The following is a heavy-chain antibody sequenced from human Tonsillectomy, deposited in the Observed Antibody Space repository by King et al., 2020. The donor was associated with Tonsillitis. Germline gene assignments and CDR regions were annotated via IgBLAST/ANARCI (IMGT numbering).Heavy chain of an antibody. D-gene: IGHD2-21*02. Sequence: MQLQESGPGLVKPSETLSLTCTVSGGSINSDYWSWIRQPPGKGLEWVGYIYYTGSTNYNPSLKSRVTISVDTSKNKFSLKLSSVTAADTAVYYCARGGGYCGGYCPDAFDIWGQGTMVTVSS. CDR2: IYYTGST. V-gene: IGHV4-59*01. CDR3: ARGGGYCGGYCPDAFDI. CDR1: GGSINSDY. J-gene: IGHJ3*02.